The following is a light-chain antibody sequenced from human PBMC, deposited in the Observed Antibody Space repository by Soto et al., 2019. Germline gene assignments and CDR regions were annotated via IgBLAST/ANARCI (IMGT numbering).Light chain of an antibody. CDR1: SSDVGGYNY. CDR3: SSYTSNSTPYV. CDR2: EVS. V-gene: IGLV2-14*01. Sequence: QSALTQPASVSGSPGQSITISCTGTSSDVGGYNYVSWYQQHPGKAPKLMIYEVSNRPSGVSNRFSGSKSGNTASLTISGLQAEDEADYYCSSYTSNSTPYVFGTGTKLT. J-gene: IGLJ1*01.